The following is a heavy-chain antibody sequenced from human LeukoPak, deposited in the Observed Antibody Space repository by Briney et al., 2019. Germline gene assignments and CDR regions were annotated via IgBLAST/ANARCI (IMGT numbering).Heavy chain of an antibody. CDR1: GFTFSSYS. J-gene: IGHJ5*02. D-gene: IGHD6-13*01. Sequence: GGSLRLSCAASGFTFSSYSMNWVRQAPGKGLEWVSSISSSSSYIYYADSVKGRFTISRDNAKNSLYLQMNSLRAEDTAVYYCARDVSLAAAGANWLDPWGQGTLATVSS. V-gene: IGHV3-21*01. CDR3: ARDVSLAAAGANWLDP. CDR2: ISSSSSYI.